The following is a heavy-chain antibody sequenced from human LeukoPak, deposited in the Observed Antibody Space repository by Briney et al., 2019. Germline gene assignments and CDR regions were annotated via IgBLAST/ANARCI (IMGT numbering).Heavy chain of an antibody. CDR3: ARGNYYYGSGRQDFDY. Sequence: GGSLRLSCAASGFTLSSYDMHWVRQATGKGLEWVSAIGTAGDTYYPGSVRGRFTISIENAKHSLYLQMNSLRAWDTAVYYCARGNYYYGSGRQDFDYWGQGTLVTVSS. CDR1: GFTLSSYD. CDR2: IGTAGDT. V-gene: IGHV3-13*01. J-gene: IGHJ4*02. D-gene: IGHD3-10*01.